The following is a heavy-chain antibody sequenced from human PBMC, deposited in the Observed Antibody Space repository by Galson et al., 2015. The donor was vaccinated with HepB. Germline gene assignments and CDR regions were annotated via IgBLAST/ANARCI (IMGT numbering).Heavy chain of an antibody. V-gene: IGHV3-23*01. CDR2: ISGSGGSA. CDR1: GFTFSSYA. Sequence: SLRLSCAASGFTFSSYAMSWVRQAPGKELEWVAAISGSGGSADHADSVKGRFTIYRDKSKNTLYLQMNSLRAEDTAVYYCAKEGYYYGSGDYYFDYWGQGTLVTVSS. J-gene: IGHJ4*02. CDR3: AKEGYYYGSGDYYFDY. D-gene: IGHD3-10*01.